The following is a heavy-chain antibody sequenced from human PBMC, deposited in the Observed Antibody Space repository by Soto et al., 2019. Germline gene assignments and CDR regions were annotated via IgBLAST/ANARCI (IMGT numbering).Heavy chain of an antibody. D-gene: IGHD3-22*01. V-gene: IGHV4-59*01. CDR1: GGSISPYY. CDR2: IYYSGST. J-gene: IGHJ4*02. Sequence: QVQLQESGPGLVQPSETLSLTCTVSGGSISPYYWSWIRQTPGKGLEWIVYIYYSGSTNYNPSLKSRVTISVDTSKNQCSLKLSSVTAADTAVYYCARASYYSDSFGYFLDSWGQGTLVTVSS. CDR3: ARASYYSDSFGYFLDS.